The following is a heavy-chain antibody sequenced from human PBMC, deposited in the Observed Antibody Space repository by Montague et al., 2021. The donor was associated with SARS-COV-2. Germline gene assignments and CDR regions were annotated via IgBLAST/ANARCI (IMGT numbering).Heavy chain of an antibody. D-gene: IGHD2-21*01. Sequence: TLSLTCTVSGGSISSGSYYWTWIRQPAGKGLEWIGRIYTSGSTNYNPSLKSRVTISVDRSKNQFSLKLSSVTAADTAVYYCARDTEVEIRTYSYYKMDVWGLGTTVTVSS. CDR2: IYTSGST. J-gene: IGHJ6*02. CDR1: GGSISSGSYY. CDR3: ARDTEVEIRTYSYYKMDV. V-gene: IGHV4-61*02.